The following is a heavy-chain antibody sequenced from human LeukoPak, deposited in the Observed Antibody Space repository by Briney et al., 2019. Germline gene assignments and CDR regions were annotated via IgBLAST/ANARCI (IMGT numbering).Heavy chain of an antibody. CDR2: IYYSGST. Sequence: SETLSLTCTVSGPSISSYHWSWIRQPPGKGLEWIGYIYYSGSTNYNPSLKSRVTISVDTSKNQFSLKLSSVAAADTDVYYCARGPNWNYFDYWGQGTLVTVSS. CDR3: ARGPNWNYFDY. CDR1: GPSISSYH. V-gene: IGHV4-59*01. J-gene: IGHJ4*02. D-gene: IGHD1-20*01.